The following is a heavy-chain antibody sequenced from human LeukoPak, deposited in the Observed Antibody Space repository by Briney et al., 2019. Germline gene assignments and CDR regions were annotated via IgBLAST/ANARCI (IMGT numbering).Heavy chain of an antibody. V-gene: IGHV3-7*01. CDR1: GFTFSSYW. CDR2: IKQDGSEK. CDR3: ARRNNNYVGCMDV. J-gene: IGHJ6*04. D-gene: IGHD4-11*01. Sequence: GGSLRLSCAASGFTFSSYWMSWVREAPGKGLEWVANIKQDGSEKYYVDSVKGRFTISRDNAKNSLYLQMNSLTAEDTAVYYCARRNNNYVGCMDVWGRGTTVTVSA.